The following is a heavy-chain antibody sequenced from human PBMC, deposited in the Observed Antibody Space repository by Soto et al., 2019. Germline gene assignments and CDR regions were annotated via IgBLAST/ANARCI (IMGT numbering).Heavy chain of an antibody. Sequence: EVQLLESGGGLEQPGGSLRLSCAASGFTFDSFAMTWVRQAPGKGLEWVSAISASGGSTFYADSVKGRFTISRDSSKNTLYLKMNSLRADDTAVYYCARGAVMPDSWGQGTLVTVSS. J-gene: IGHJ4*02. V-gene: IGHV3-23*01. CDR2: ISASGGST. D-gene: IGHD3-16*01. CDR3: ARGAVMPDS. CDR1: GFTFDSFA.